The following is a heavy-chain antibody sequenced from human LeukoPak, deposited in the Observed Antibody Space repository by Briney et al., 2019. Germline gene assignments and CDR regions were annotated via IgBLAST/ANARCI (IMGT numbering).Heavy chain of an antibody. V-gene: IGHV4-34*01. CDR2: INHSGST. Sequence: SETLSLTCAVYGGSFSGYYWSWIRQPPGKGLEWIGEINHSGSTNYNPSLKSRVTISVDTSKNQFSLKLSSVTAADTAVYYCARAWEGATSAFDIWGQGTMVTVSS. D-gene: IGHD1-26*01. CDR1: GGSFSGYY. J-gene: IGHJ3*02. CDR3: ARAWEGATSAFDI.